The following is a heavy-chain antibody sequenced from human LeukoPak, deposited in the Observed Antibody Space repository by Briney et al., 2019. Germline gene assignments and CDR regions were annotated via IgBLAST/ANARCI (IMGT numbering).Heavy chain of an antibody. CDR2: IRYDGSNR. D-gene: IGHD1-26*01. J-gene: IGHJ4*02. CDR3: AKDQSGTFRDY. V-gene: IGHV3-30*02. CDR1: GFTFSTMG. Sequence: FSAAPGFTFSTMGIHWVRQARGRGLEWLAFIRYDGSNRFYADSVKGRFTISRDNSKNTVFLQMNSLRTEDTAVYYCAKDQSGTFRDYWGQGTLVTVSS.